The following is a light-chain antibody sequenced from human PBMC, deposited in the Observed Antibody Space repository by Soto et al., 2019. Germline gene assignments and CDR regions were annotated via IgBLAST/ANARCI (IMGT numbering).Light chain of an antibody. J-gene: IGLJ2*01. CDR1: SGHSSYI. CDR2: LEGSGSY. Sequence: QLVLTQSSSASASLGSSVKLTCTLSSGHSSYIIAWHQQQPGKAPRYLMKLEGSGSYNKGSGVPDRFSGSSSGADRYLTISNLQSEDEADYYCETWDRNTYVVFGGGTKLTVL. CDR3: ETWDRNTYVV. V-gene: IGLV4-60*03.